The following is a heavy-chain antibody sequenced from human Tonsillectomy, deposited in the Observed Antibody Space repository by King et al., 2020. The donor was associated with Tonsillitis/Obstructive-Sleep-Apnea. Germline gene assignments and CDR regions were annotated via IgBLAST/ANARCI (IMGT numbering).Heavy chain of an antibody. CDR2: IKQDGSEK. CDR1: GFTFSSYW. D-gene: IGHD3-3*01. J-gene: IGHJ6*02. CDR3: ATIFGVGWYYYGMDV. V-gene: IGHV3-7*03. Sequence: VQLVESGGGLVQPGGSLRLSCAASGFTFSSYWMSWVRQAPGKGLEWVANIKQDGSEKYYVDSVKGRFTISRDNAKNSLCLQMNSLRAEDTAVYYCATIFGVGWYYYGMDVWGQGTTVTVSS.